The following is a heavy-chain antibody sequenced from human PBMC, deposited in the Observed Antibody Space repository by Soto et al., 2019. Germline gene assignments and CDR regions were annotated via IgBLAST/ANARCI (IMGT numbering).Heavy chain of an antibody. CDR1: GFTFSSYA. V-gene: IGHV3-23*01. CDR2: ISGSGGST. Sequence: GGSLRLSCAASGFTFSSYAMSWVRQAPGKGLEWVSAISGSGGSTYYADSVKGRFTIPRDNSKNTLYLQMNSLRAEDTAVYYCAKIASPDILTGSLGFNWFDPWGQGTLVTVSS. D-gene: IGHD3-9*01. CDR3: AKIASPDILTGSLGFNWFDP. J-gene: IGHJ5*02.